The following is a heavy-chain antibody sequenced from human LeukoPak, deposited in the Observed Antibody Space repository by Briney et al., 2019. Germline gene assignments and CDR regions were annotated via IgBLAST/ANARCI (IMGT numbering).Heavy chain of an antibody. CDR1: GGSISSSSYY. CDR3: AREGFKRYLFDY. CDR2: IYTSGST. V-gene: IGHV4-61*02. J-gene: IGHJ4*02. Sequence: SETLSLTCTVSGGSISSSSYYWSWIRQPAGKGLEWIGRIYTSGSTNYNPSLKSRVTMSVDTSKNQFSLKLSSVTAADTAVYYCAREGFKRYLFDYWGQGTLVTVSS. D-gene: IGHD1-26*01.